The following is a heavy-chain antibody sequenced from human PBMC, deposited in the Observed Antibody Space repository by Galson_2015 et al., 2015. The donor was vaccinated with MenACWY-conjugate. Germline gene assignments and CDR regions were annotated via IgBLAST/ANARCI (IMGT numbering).Heavy chain of an antibody. V-gene: IGHV5-51*01. CDR2: IWPGDSRT. D-gene: IGHD2-8*02. Sequence: QSGAEVKKPGESLKISCRGSGYNFSKYWIGWVRLMPGKGLEWMGLIWPGDSRTRYNPSFQGQVTMSADNSTSTAYLEWSSLKASDTAMYYCARHGLSAWSTWFDPWGQGTLVTVSS. CDR3: ARHGLSAWSTWFDP. J-gene: IGHJ5*02. CDR1: GYNFSKYW.